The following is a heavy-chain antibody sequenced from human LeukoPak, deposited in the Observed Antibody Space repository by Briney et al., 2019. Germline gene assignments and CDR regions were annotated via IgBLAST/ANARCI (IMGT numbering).Heavy chain of an antibody. J-gene: IGHJ4*02. D-gene: IGHD5-18*01. V-gene: IGHV3-21*04. Sequence: GGSLRLSCAASGFTFSSYSMNWVRPAPGKGLEWVSSINILSNYIYYADSVKGRFTISRDNAKNTLYLQMNSLRAEDTAVYYCAKTARGYNSDYFDSWGQGTLVTVSS. CDR2: INILSNYI. CDR1: GFTFSSYS. CDR3: AKTARGYNSDYFDS.